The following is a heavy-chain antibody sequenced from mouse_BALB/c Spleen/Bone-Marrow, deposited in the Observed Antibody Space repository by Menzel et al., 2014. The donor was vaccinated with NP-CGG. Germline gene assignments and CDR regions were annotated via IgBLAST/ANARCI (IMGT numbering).Heavy chain of an antibody. CDR1: GFNIKDTY. CDR2: IDPANDNT. CDR3: ARADGYYAWFAY. V-gene: IGHV14-3*02. Sequence: EVQLQQSGAEFVKPGASVKLSCTASGFNIKDTYMHWVKRRPEQGLEWIGRIDPANDNTKYDPKFQGKATITAGISSNTAYLQLSSLTSEDTAVYYCARADGYYAWFAYWGQGTLVTVSA. J-gene: IGHJ3*01. D-gene: IGHD2-3*01.